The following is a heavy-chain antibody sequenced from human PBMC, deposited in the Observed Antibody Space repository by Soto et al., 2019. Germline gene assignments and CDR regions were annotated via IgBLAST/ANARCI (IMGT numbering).Heavy chain of an antibody. Sequence: QVQLLQSGAEVRETGASVRVSCTTSGYTFTKYNIHWLRQAPGQSLEWMGWINAGNGNTRYSQRFQGRVTMTADTSASVAHMAMASLTTEDTGTYFCARADRDYFGVADFVDSWGQGTLVLVSS. CDR3: ARADRDYFGVADFVDS. CDR2: INAGNGNT. D-gene: IGHD3-10*01. V-gene: IGHV1-3*01. J-gene: IGHJ4*02. CDR1: GYTFTKYN.